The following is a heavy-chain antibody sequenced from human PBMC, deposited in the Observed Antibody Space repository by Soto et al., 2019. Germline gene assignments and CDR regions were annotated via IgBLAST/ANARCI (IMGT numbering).Heavy chain of an antibody. CDR2: IRSKANKYAT. D-gene: IGHD6-19*01. CDR1: GFSISGSA. J-gene: IGHJ2*01. CDR3: TSPRIAVAGVFWYFDL. V-gene: IGHV3-73*01. Sequence: DVQLVESGGGLVQPGGSLKLSCAASGFSISGSAMHWVRQASGKGLEWIGRIRSKANKYATSYAASVEGRFTISRDDSKNPAFLEMNDLKTEDSAVYFCTSPRIAVAGVFWYFDLWGRGTLVTVSS.